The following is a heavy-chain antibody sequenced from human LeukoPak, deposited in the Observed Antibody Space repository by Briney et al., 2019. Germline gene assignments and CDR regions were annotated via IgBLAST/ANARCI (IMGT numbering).Heavy chain of an antibody. CDR2: ISWNSGSI. CDR1: GFTFDDYA. CDR3: ARVSGSYDSYFDY. D-gene: IGHD1-26*01. Sequence: PGGSLRLSCAASGFTFDDYAMHWVRQAPGKGPEWVSGISWNSGSIGYADSVKGRFTISRDNAKNSLYLQMNSLRAEDTAVYYCARVSGSYDSYFDYWGQGTLVTVSS. V-gene: IGHV3-9*01. J-gene: IGHJ4*02.